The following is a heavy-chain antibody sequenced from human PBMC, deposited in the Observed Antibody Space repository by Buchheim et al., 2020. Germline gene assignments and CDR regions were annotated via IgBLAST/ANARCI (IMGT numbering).Heavy chain of an antibody. D-gene: IGHD4-17*01. CDR3: ARDLVDHGDRPQYYYYYGMDV. Sequence: QVQLQESGPGLVKPSQTLSLTCTVSGGSISSGGYYWSWIRQHPGKGLEWIGYIYYSGSTYYNPSLKSRVTISVDTSKNQFSLKLSSVTAADTAVYYCARDLVDHGDRPQYYYYYGMDVWGQGTT. CDR1: GGSISSGGYY. CDR2: IYYSGST. V-gene: IGHV4-31*03. J-gene: IGHJ6*02.